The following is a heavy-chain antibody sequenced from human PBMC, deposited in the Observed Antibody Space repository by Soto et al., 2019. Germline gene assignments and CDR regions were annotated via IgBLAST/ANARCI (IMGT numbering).Heavy chain of an antibody. Sequence: ASVKVSCKASGYTFTSYGISWVRQAPGQGLEWMGWISAYNGNTNYAQKLQGRVTMTTDTSTSTAYMELRSLRSDDTAVYYCAREARYSSSWYSRYYYYYYGMDVWGQGTTVTVSS. CDR2: ISAYNGNT. J-gene: IGHJ6*02. V-gene: IGHV1-18*01. CDR3: AREARYSSSWYSRYYYYYYGMDV. CDR1: GYTFTSYG. D-gene: IGHD6-13*01.